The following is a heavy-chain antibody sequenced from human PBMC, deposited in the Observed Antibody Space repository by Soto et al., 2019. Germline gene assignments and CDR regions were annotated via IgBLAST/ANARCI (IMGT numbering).Heavy chain of an antibody. CDR3: AREGYSYTYSHPPTLDV. CDR1: GGSISNYY. D-gene: IGHD2-15*01. Sequence: PSETLSLTCTVSGGSISNYYWTWIRQPAGKGLEWIGRMYTSGSTNYNPSLKSRVTMSVDTSKNQFSLNLRSLTAADTAVYYWAREGYSYTYSHPPTLDVLGQGTTVTVSS. CDR2: MYTSGST. J-gene: IGHJ6*02. V-gene: IGHV4-4*07.